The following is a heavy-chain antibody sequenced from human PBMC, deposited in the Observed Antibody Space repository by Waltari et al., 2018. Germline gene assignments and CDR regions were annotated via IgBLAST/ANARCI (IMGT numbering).Heavy chain of an antibody. J-gene: IGHJ4*02. CDR3: ARGNSVGWYSIFDY. CDR2: IWYDGSNK. CDR1: GFTFSSYG. V-gene: IGHV3-33*01. D-gene: IGHD6-19*01. Sequence: QVQLVESGGGVVQPGRSLRLSCAASGFTFSSYGMPWVRQAPGKGLEWVAVIWYDGSNKEYADSVKGRFTSSRDNSKNTLYLQMNSLRAEDTAVYYCARGNSVGWYSIFDYWGQGTLVTVSS.